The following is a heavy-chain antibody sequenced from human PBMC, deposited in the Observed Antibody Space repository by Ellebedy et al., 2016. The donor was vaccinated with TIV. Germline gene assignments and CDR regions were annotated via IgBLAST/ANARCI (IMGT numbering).Heavy chain of an antibody. CDR1: GGSLSADY. J-gene: IGHJ5*02. Sequence: MPSETLSLTCTVSGGSLSADYWHWIRQPAGKRLEWIGRIYATGSTNYNPSLKSRVTMSVDRSKNQLSLRLISVTAADTAVYYCARVVPFGEFKSWFDPWGQGTLVIVSS. CDR2: IYATGST. V-gene: IGHV4-4*07. CDR3: ARVVPFGEFKSWFDP. D-gene: IGHD3-10*01.